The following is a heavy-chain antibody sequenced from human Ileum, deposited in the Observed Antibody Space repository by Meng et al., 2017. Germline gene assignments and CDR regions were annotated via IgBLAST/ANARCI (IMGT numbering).Heavy chain of an antibody. CDR1: GGSVSTSDYQ. CDR3: ARDHWGSLDY. J-gene: IGHJ4*02. CDR2: AGT. D-gene: IGHD7-27*01. V-gene: IGHV4-61*08. Sequence: QVRLQESGPGRVRPSETLSLICTVSGGSVSTSDYQWGWIRQPPGKGLEWIGYAGTNYNPSLKSRVTISVDTSKRQFSLKLTSVTAADTAVYYCARDHWGSLDYWGQGILVTVSS.